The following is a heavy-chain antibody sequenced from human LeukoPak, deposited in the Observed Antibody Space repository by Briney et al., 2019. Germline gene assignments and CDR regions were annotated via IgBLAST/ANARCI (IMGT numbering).Heavy chain of an antibody. Sequence: GASVKVSCKASGYTFTGYYMHWVRQAPGQGLEWMGWINPNSGGTNYAQKFQGWVTMTRDTSISTAYMELSRLRSDDTAVYYCARDGVARGSSSWYVVGRYWFDPWGQGTLVTVSS. J-gene: IGHJ5*02. V-gene: IGHV1-2*04. CDR3: ARDGVARGSSSWYVVGRYWFDP. CDR1: GYTFTGYY. D-gene: IGHD6-13*01. CDR2: INPNSGGT.